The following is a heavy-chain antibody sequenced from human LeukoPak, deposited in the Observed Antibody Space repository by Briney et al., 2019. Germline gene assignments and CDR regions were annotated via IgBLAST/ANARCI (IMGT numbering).Heavy chain of an antibody. CDR2: ISWNSGSI. CDR1: GFTFDDYA. CDR3: AKMGYGSSSGNYFDY. J-gene: IGHJ4*02. D-gene: IGHD6-6*01. Sequence: GRSLRLSCAASGFTFDDYAMHWVRQAPGKGLEWVSGISWNSGSIVYADSVKGRFTISRDNAKNSLYLQMNSLRAEDTALYYCAKMGYGSSSGNYFDYWGQGTLVTVSS. V-gene: IGHV3-9*01.